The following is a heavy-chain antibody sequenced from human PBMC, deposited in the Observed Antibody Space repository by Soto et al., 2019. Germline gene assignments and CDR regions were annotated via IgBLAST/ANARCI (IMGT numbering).Heavy chain of an antibody. V-gene: IGHV3-74*01. CDR3: VSGSGSYPYYFDY. CDR1: GFTFSSYW. CDR2: INSDGSST. J-gene: IGHJ4*02. Sequence: EVQLVESGGVLVQPGGSLRLSCAASGFTFSSYWMHWVRQAPVKGLVWVSRINSDGSSTSYADSVKGRFTISRDNAKNTLYLQMNSLRAEDTTVYYCVSGSGSYPYYFDYWGQGTLVTVSS. D-gene: IGHD3-10*01.